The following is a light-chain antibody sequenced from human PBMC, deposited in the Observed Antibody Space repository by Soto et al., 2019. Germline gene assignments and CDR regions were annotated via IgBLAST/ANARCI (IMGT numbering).Light chain of an antibody. CDR3: QQYGSSPGT. CDR1: QSVSSSY. CDR2: GAS. V-gene: IGKV3-20*01. Sequence: EIVLTQSPGTLSLSPGERVTLSCRASQSVSSSYLAWYQQKRGHSPRLLIYGASSRATGIPDRFSGSGSGTDFTLTITRLEPEDFAVYYCQQYGSSPGTFGQGTKVEIK. J-gene: IGKJ1*01.